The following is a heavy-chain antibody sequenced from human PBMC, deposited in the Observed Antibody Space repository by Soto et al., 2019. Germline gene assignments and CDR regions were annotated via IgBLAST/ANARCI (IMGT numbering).Heavy chain of an antibody. D-gene: IGHD3-16*01. CDR3: GGGGLGRWFDP. J-gene: IGHJ5*02. Sequence: GGSLRLSCAASGFTFSSYAMSWVRQAPGKGLEWVSAISGSGGSKYYADSVKGRFTISRDNSKNTLYLQMNSLRAEDTALYYCGGGGLGRWFDPWGQGTLVTVSS. V-gene: IGHV3-23*01. CDR2: ISGSGGSK. CDR1: GFTFSSYA.